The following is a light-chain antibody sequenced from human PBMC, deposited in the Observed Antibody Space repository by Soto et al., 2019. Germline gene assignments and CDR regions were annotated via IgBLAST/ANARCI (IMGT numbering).Light chain of an antibody. CDR2: GAS. J-gene: IGKJ5*01. CDR3: QQADGVPIA. Sequence: DIQMTQSPSSVSASVGDRVTIPCRASQGIRGRLAWYQQKPGQAPRLLIYGASILQSGVPSRFSGRGSETEFTLTISRLQPEDSASYYCQQADGVPIAFGQGTRLEI. V-gene: IGKV1-12*01. CDR1: QGIRGR.